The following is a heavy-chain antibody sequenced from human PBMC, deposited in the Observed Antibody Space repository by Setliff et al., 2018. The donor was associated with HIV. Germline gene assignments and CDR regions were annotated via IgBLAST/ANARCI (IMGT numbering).Heavy chain of an antibody. CDR1: GYSFTSYG. J-gene: IGHJ5*02. Sequence: ASVKVSCKASGYSFTSYGVSWVRQAPGQGLEWMGWISAYNVNTNYAQKLQGRVTMTTDTSTSTAYMELRSLRSDDAAVYYCAKARGYGDPSWFDPWGQGTLVTVSS. V-gene: IGHV1-18*01. CDR2: ISAYNVNT. D-gene: IGHD4-17*01. CDR3: AKARGYGDPSWFDP.